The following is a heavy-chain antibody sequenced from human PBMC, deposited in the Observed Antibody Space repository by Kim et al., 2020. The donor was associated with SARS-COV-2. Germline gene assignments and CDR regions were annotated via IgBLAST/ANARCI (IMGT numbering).Heavy chain of an antibody. V-gene: IGHV4-39*01. Sequence: SETLSLTCTVSGGSISSSSCYWGWIRQPPGKGLEWIGSIYYSGSTYYNPSLKSRVTISVDTSKNQFSLKLSSVTAADTAVYYCARHKRQWLERGPYYFDYWGQGTLVTVSS. CDR2: IYYSGST. CDR3: ARHKRQWLERGPYYFDY. J-gene: IGHJ4*02. CDR1: GGSISSSSCY. D-gene: IGHD6-19*01.